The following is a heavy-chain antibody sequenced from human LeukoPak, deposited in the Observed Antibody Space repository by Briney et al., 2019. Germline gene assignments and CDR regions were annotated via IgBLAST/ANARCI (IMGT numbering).Heavy chain of an antibody. J-gene: IGHJ4*02. D-gene: IGHD6-13*01. Sequence: GGSLRLSCAASGFTFSSYWMRWVRQAPGKGLEWVANIKQDGSEKYYVDSVKGRFTISRDNAKNSLYLQMNSLRAEDTAVYYCASGGVGSSWAYRGYYLDYWGQGTLVTVSS. V-gene: IGHV3-7*01. CDR2: IKQDGSEK. CDR1: GFTFSSYW. CDR3: ASGGVGSSWAYRGYYLDY.